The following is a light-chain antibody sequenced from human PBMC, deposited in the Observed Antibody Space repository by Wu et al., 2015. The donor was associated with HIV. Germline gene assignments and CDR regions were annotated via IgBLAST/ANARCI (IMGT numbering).Light chain of an antibody. CDR3: QQYSRSPRT. V-gene: IGKV3-20*01. J-gene: IGKJ1*01. Sequence: EIVLTQSPGTLSLSPGERATLSCRASQSITNSYLAWYQQKSGQAPRLLIYGASSRATGIPDRFSGSGSGTDFTLTISRLEPEDFAVYYCQQYSRSPRTFGQGTKVEVK. CDR1: QSITNSY. CDR2: GAS.